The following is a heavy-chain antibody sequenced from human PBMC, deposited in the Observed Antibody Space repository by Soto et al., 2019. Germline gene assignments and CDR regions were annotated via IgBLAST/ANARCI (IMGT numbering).Heavy chain of an antibody. J-gene: IGHJ4*02. Sequence: SETRSLTCTVSGDSISNGGYYWTWIRHHPGKGLEWIGYIYFSGGTYYNPSLKSRLTMSIDTSKNQFSLTLTSVTVADTAVYYCARDTRFCTTSTCYGLYYFDYWGQGTLV. CDR2: IYFSGGT. V-gene: IGHV4-31*03. CDR1: GDSISNGGYY. CDR3: ARDTRFCTTSTCYGLYYFDY. D-gene: IGHD2-2*01.